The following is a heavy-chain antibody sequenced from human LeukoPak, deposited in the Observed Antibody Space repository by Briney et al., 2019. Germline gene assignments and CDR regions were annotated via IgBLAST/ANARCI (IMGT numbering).Heavy chain of an antibody. CDR1: GFTFSSYS. D-gene: IGHD2-21*02. J-gene: IGHJ4*01. CDR2: ISSSSSTI. CDR3: ARSKTAFDY. Sequence: GGSLRLSCAASGFTFSSYSMNWVRQAPGKGLEWVSYISSSSSTIYYADSVKGRFTISRDNAKNSLYLQMNSLRAEDAAVSYFARSKTAFDYWGHGTLVTVAS. V-gene: IGHV3-48*01.